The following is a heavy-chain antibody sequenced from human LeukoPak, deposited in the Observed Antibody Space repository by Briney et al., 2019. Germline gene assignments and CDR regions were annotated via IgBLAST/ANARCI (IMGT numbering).Heavy chain of an antibody. D-gene: IGHD1-26*01. V-gene: IGHV3-64*01. J-gene: IGHJ4*02. CDR2: SSTNGGST. Sequence: GGSLRLACAASGFTFSSYAMHWVRQAPGKGLEYVSASSTNGGSTYYANSVKGRFTISRDNSKNTLYLQMGSLRAEDMAVYYCARVPSRSGSYSKTYYFDYWGQGTLVTVSS. CDR1: GFTFSSYA. CDR3: ARVPSRSGSYSKTYYFDY.